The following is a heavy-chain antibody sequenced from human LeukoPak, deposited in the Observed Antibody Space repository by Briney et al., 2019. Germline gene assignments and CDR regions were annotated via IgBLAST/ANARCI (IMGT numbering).Heavy chain of an antibody. CDR1: GFTFSSYS. D-gene: IGHD3-22*01. CDR3: ATAKRGSGYYPDY. CDR2: ISSSSSTI. Sequence: GGSLRLSCAASGFTFSSYSMNWVRQAPGKGLEWVSYISSSSSTIYYADSVKGRFTISRDNAKNSLYLQMNSLRAEDTAVYYCATAKRGSGYYPDYWGQGTLVTVSS. V-gene: IGHV3-48*01. J-gene: IGHJ4*02.